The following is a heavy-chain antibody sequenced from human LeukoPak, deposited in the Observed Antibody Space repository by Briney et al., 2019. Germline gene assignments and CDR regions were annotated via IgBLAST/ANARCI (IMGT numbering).Heavy chain of an antibody. V-gene: IGHV5-51*01. CDR2: IYPGDSDT. J-gene: IGHJ4*02. D-gene: IGHD6-13*01. CDR1: GYTFASYW. CDR3: ARGHLYDYSTTSYYFDY. Sequence: GESLKIYCKGSGYTFASYWIGWVLQMPGKGLESMVIIYPGDSDTRYSPSFQGQVTISADKSISTAYLQWSSLKASDTAMYYCARGHLYDYSTTSYYFDYWGQGTLVTVSS.